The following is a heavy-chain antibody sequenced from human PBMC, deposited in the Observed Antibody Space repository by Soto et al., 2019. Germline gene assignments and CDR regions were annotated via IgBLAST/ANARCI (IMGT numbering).Heavy chain of an antibody. Sequence: SETLSLTCTVSGGSIRSSNYYWAWVRQPPGKGLEWIANIYYSGDTYFHPSLRSRLTVSVDTSKNQFSLKLSSVTAADTAVYYCARHDMVREVNCFDPWGQGTLVTVSS. J-gene: IGHJ5*02. V-gene: IGHV4-39*01. CDR2: IYYSGDT. CDR3: ARHDMVREVNCFDP. D-gene: IGHD3-10*01. CDR1: GGSIRSSNYY.